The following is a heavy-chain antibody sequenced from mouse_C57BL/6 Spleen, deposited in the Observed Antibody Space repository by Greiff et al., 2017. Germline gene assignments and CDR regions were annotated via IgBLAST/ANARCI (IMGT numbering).Heavy chain of an antibody. CDR2: IYPGDGDT. D-gene: IGHD1-1*01. Sequence: LQESGAELVKPGASVKISCKASGYAFSSYWMNWVKQRPGKGLEWIGQIYPGDGDTNYNGKFKGKATLTADKSSSTAYMQLSSLTSEDSAVYFCARYYGSPYYFDYWGQGTTLTVSS. CDR1: GYAFSSYW. V-gene: IGHV1-80*01. CDR3: ARYYGSPYYFDY. J-gene: IGHJ2*01.